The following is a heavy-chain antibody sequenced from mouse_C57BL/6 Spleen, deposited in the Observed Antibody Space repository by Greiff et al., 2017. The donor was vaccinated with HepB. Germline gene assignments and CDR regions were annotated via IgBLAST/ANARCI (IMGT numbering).Heavy chain of an antibody. Sequence: EVQLQESGPGLVKPSQSLSLTCSVTGYSITSGYYWNWIRQFPGNNLAWMGYISYDGSNNYNPSLKNRISITRDTSKNQFFLKLNSVTTEDTATYYCARGPLYYGTALGYFDVWGTGTTVTVSS. CDR2: ISYDGSN. CDR1: GYSITSGYY. CDR3: ARGPLYYGTALGYFDV. D-gene: IGHD1-1*01. V-gene: IGHV3-6*01. J-gene: IGHJ1*03.